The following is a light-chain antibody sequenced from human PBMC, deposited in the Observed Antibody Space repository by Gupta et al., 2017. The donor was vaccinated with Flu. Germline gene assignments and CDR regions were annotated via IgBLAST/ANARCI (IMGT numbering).Light chain of an antibody. V-gene: IGKV2-28*01. CDR2: LGS. Sequence: DIVITLSPLSMPVTPGEPSSISCRSSQSLRHSNGYNYLDWYMQKPRQAPQLLIYLGSNRDAGVSDRFSGSGCGKDXPLKISXGEEEDVGVYYSRQSRQNPPWTFGXGTKVEIK. CDR1: QSLRHSNGYNY. J-gene: IGKJ1*01. CDR3: RQSRQNPPWT.